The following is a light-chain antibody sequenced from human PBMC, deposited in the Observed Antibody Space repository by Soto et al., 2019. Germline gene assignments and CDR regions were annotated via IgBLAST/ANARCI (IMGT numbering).Light chain of an antibody. CDR1: SSNIASNT. V-gene: IGLV1-44*01. J-gene: IGLJ1*01. CDR3: ASWDDSLNGHV. CDR2: SND. Sequence: QSVLTQPPSASGTPGQRVTVCCSGSSSNIASNTVNWYQQLPGTAPKLLIYSNDQRPSGVPDRFSASKSGTSASLAISGLQSEDEADYYCASWDDSLNGHVFGTGTKVTAL.